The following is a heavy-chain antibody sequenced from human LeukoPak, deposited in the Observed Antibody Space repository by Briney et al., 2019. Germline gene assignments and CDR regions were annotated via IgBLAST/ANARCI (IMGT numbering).Heavy chain of an antibody. V-gene: IGHV3-30*03. CDR1: GLTFRNYW. CDR3: ARIQYSGSYVGDDAFDI. Sequence: GGSLTLSCAASGLTFRNYWMSWVRQAPGKGLEWVALISYDGNNKYYADSVKGRFTISRDNAKNSLYLQMNSLRAEDTAVYYCARIQYSGSYVGDDAFDIWGQGTMVTVSS. CDR2: ISYDGNNK. D-gene: IGHD1-26*01. J-gene: IGHJ3*02.